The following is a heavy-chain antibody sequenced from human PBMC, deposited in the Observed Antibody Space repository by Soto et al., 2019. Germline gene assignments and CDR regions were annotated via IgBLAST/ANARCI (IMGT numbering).Heavy chain of an antibody. J-gene: IGHJ4*02. V-gene: IGHV3-7*01. CDR2: IKQDGSEK. D-gene: IGHD4-17*01. CDR3: ARCRNDNGDYGVDY. CDR1: GFTFSSYW. Sequence: EVQLVESGGALVQPGGSLRLSCTASGFTFSSYWMSWVRQAPGKGLEWVANIKQDGSEKFYVDSVKGRFTISRDNAKNSLYLQMNSLRADDTAAYNCARCRNDNGDYGVDYWGQGTLVTVSS.